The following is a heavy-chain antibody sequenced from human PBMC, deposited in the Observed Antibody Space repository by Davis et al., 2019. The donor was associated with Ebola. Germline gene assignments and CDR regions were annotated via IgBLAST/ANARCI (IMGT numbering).Heavy chain of an antibody. Sequence: GGSLRLSCEVSGFTLRNYGMDWVRQAPGKGLEWVAFISSGGSTRYYADSVKARFTISRDNSKNTVYLQMNSLRAEDTAVYYCARGPGGSGYDVFYYYYYGMDVWGKGTTVTVSS. CDR1: GFTLRNYG. CDR2: ISSGGSTR. V-gene: IGHV3-30*19. D-gene: IGHD5-12*01. CDR3: ARGPGGSGYDVFYYYYYGMDV. J-gene: IGHJ6*04.